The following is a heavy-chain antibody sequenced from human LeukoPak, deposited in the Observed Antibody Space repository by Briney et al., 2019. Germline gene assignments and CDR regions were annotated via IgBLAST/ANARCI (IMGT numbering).Heavy chain of an antibody. CDR2: IYPGDSDT. V-gene: IGHV5-51*01. Sequence: GESLKISCQGSGYSFTSYWIGWVRQVPGKGLEWMGIIYPGDSDTRYSPSFQGQVTISADKSISTAYLQWGSLKASDTAMYYCARVAARHPNSYYYYGMDVWGQGTTVTVSS. D-gene: IGHD6-6*01. J-gene: IGHJ6*02. CDR3: ARVAARHPNSYYYYGMDV. CDR1: GYSFTSYW.